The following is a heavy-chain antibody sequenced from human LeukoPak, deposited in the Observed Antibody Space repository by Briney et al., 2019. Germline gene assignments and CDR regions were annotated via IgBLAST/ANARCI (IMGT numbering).Heavy chain of an antibody. V-gene: IGHV4-4*07. J-gene: IGHJ4*02. CDR3: ARSHYYDGSGYYYDY. CDR1: GGSISSYY. D-gene: IGHD3-22*01. Sequence: SETLSLTCTVSGGSISSYYWSWIRQPAGKGLEGIGRIYTSGSTNYNPSLKSRVTMSVDTSKNQFSLKLSSVTAADTAVYYCARSHYYDGSGYYYDYWGQGTLVTVSS. CDR2: IYTSGST.